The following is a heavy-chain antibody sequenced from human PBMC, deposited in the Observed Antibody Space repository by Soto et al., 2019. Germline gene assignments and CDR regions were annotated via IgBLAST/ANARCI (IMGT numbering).Heavy chain of an antibody. CDR2: IKSDGSST. CDR1: GFTVSSNS. Sequence: EVQLVETGGDLIQPGGSLRLSCTASGFTVSSNSMSWVRQAPGKGLEWVSRIKSDGSSTTYADSVKGRFTISRDNAKNTLYLQMNSLRVEDTAVYYCARSDWFDPWGQGTLVTVSS. J-gene: IGHJ5*02. V-gene: IGHV3-74*02. CDR3: ARSDWFDP.